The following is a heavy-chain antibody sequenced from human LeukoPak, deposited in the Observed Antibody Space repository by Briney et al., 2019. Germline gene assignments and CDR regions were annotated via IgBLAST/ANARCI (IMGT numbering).Heavy chain of an antibody. CDR1: GFTFSSYD. CDR3: AKGYSSGYESPTTIDY. J-gene: IGHJ4*02. V-gene: IGHV3-30*18. CDR2: ISYDGSNK. Sequence: PGGSLRLSCAASGFTFSSYDMHWVRQAPGKGLEWVAVISYDGSNKYYADFVKGRFTISRDNSKNKLYLQVNSLRADDTTVYYCAKGYSSGYESPTTIDYWGQGTLVTVSS. D-gene: IGHD3-22*01.